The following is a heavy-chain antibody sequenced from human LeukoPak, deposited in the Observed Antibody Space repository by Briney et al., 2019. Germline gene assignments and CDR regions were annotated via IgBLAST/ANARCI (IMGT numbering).Heavy chain of an antibody. CDR1: AYSISNGFV. D-gene: IGHD1-26*01. Sequence: PSETLSLTCTVSAYSISNGFVWDWIRQPPGKGLEWIASIYHSGTTYYNPSLKSRVTMSVDTSKNQFSLRLSSVTAADTAVYYCTRLSHVAGAPKVSWFDPWGQGTLVTVSS. CDR3: TRLSHVAGAPKVSWFDP. V-gene: IGHV4-38-2*02. CDR2: IYHSGTT. J-gene: IGHJ5*02.